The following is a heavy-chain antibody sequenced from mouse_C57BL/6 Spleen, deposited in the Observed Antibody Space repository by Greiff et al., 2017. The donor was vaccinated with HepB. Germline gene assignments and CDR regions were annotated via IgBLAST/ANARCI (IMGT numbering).Heavy chain of an antibody. J-gene: IGHJ3*01. Sequence: EVQLQQSGPGLVKPSQSLSLTCSVTGYSITSGYYWNWIRQFPGNKLEWMGYISYDGSNNYNPSLKNRISITRDTSKNQFFLKLNSVTTEDTATYYCARYRPWLPFAYWGQGTLVTVSA. CDR2: ISYDGSN. CDR1: GYSITSGYY. D-gene: IGHD2-2*01. CDR3: ARYRPWLPFAY. V-gene: IGHV3-6*01.